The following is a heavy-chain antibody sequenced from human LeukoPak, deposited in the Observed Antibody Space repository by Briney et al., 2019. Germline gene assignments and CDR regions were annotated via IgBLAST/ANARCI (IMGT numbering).Heavy chain of an antibody. Sequence: SETLSLTCTVSGGSISTSSYSWGWVRQPPGRGLECIGSIHYSGSTYYNPSLKGRVTISVDTSKNQFSLKLSSVTAADTAVYYCARRGGGITMIVVVMDYYFDYWGQGTLVTVSS. CDR3: ARRGGGITMIVVVMDYYFDY. D-gene: IGHD3-22*01. J-gene: IGHJ4*02. CDR2: IHYSGST. V-gene: IGHV4-39*01. CDR1: GGSISTSSYS.